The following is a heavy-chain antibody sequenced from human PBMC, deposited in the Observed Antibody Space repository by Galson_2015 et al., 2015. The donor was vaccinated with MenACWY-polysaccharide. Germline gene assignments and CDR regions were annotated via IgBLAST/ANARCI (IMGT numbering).Heavy chain of an antibody. D-gene: IGHD2-8*02. CDR2: INPNSGAT. J-gene: IGHJ4*02. CDR1: GYTFTTHY. Sequence: SVKVSCKASGYTFTTHYFHWLRQAPGQGLEWMGWINPNSGATTYAQRFQGRVMMTRDTSISTVYMELSRLKSDDTAVYYCARGGVRYHFDYWGQGTLVTVSA. CDR3: ARGGVRYHFDY. V-gene: IGHV1-2*02.